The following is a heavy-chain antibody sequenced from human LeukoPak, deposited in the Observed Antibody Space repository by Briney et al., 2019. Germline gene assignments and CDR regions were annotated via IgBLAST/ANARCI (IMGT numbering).Heavy chain of an antibody. J-gene: IGHJ5*02. CDR3: VRSMSGRNDL. CDR2: INVGGSTT. D-gene: IGHD3-3*01. CDR1: GFTFSNYW. Sequence: GGSLRLSCVGSGFTFSNYWMHWVRQVPGKGLVWVSRINVGGSTTNYADSVRGRFTISRDNVKNTLYLQMNSLTAEDTAAYYCVRSMSGRNDLWGQGTLVTVSS. V-gene: IGHV3-74*01.